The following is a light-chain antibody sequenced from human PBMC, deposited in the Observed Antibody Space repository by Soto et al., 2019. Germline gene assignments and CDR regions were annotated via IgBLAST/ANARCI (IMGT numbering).Light chain of an antibody. Sequence: EIVMTQSPATLSVSPGERATLTCRASQSVSSNLAWYQQKPGQAPRLLIYEASTRATGIPARFSGSGSGTEFTLTISSLQSEDVAVYYWQQYNNWPPMAFGQGTKVEIK. V-gene: IGKV3-15*01. J-gene: IGKJ1*01. CDR1: QSVSSN. CDR2: EAS. CDR3: QQYNNWPPMA.